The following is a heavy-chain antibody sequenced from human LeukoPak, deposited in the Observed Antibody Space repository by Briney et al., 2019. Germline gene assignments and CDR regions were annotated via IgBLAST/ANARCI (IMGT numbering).Heavy chain of an antibody. Sequence: ASVKVSCKASGGTFSSYAISWVRQAPGQGLEWMGGIIPIFGTANYAQKFQGRVTITADDSTSTAYMELSSLRSEDTAVYYCAKDGDCSGGSCYDYWGQGTLVTVSS. V-gene: IGHV1-69*13. J-gene: IGHJ4*02. CDR3: AKDGDCSGGSCYDY. CDR1: GGTFSSYA. D-gene: IGHD2-15*01. CDR2: IIPIFGTA.